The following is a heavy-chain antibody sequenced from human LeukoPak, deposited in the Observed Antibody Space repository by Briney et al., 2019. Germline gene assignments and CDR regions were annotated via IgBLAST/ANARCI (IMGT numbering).Heavy chain of an antibody. Sequence: GGTLRLSCTASGFTFGDYAMSWFRQAPGKGLEWVGFIRSKAYGGTTEYAASVKGRFTISRADSKSIAYLQMNSLKTEDTAVYYCTRDLPSTVTYYFDYWGQGTLVTVSS. D-gene: IGHD4-17*01. CDR2: IRSKAYGGTT. CDR3: TRDLPSTVTYYFDY. V-gene: IGHV3-49*03. J-gene: IGHJ4*02. CDR1: GFTFGDYA.